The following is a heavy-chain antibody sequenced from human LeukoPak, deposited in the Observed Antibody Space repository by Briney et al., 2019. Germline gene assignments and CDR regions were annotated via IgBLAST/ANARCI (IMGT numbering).Heavy chain of an antibody. CDR2: ISSSSSYI. J-gene: IGHJ4*02. D-gene: IGHD2-15*01. V-gene: IGHV3-21*01. Sequence: GGSLRLSCAASGFTFSSYSMNWVRQDPGKGLEWVSSISSSSSYIYYADSVKGRFTISRDNAKNSLYLQMNSLRAEDTAVYYCARMWVGAGKPFYFDYWGQGTLVTVSS. CDR3: ARMWVGAGKPFYFDY. CDR1: GFTFSSYS.